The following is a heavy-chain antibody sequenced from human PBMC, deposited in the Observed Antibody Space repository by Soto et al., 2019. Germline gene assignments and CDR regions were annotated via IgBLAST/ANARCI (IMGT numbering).Heavy chain of an antibody. CDR3: AKGTYNWNPRMYNWFDP. CDR1: GFTFSSYA. V-gene: IGHV3-23*01. Sequence: GGSLRLSCAASGFTFSSYAMSWVRQAPGKGLEWVSAISGSGGSTYYADSVKGRLTISRDNSKNTLYLQMNSLRAEDTAVYYCAKGTYNWNPRMYNWFDPWGQGTLVTVSS. J-gene: IGHJ5*02. D-gene: IGHD1-20*01. CDR2: ISGSGGST.